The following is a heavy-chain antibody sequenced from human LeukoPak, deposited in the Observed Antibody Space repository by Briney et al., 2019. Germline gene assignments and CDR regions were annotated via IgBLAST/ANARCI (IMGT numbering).Heavy chain of an antibody. J-gene: IGHJ4*02. Sequence: VGSLRLSCAASGFTFSTYWMTWVRQAPGKGLEWVANINPDGSEKYYAESVRGRFTISRDNGKNSLNMEMNGLRAEDTALYYCARVIVLLVAAGDHHDSWGQGTLVTVSS. CDR2: INPDGSEK. CDR3: ARVIVLLVAAGDHHDS. D-gene: IGHD2-8*01. CDR1: GFTFSTYW. V-gene: IGHV3-7*01.